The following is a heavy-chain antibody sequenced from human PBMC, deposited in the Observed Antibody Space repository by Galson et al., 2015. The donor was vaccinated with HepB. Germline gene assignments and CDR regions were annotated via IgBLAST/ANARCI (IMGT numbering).Heavy chain of an antibody. V-gene: IGHV3-30*18. CDR3: AKDLAYTWFDP. J-gene: IGHJ5*02. CDR2: VSSDGTQT. CDR1: GFIFRGYD. Sequence: SLRLSCAASGFIFRGYDMHWVRQAPGKALEWVAVVSSDGTQTYYTDSVKGRFTISRDNSKSTLYLQMNSLGPEDTAVYYCAKDLAYTWFDPWGQGTLVTVSS.